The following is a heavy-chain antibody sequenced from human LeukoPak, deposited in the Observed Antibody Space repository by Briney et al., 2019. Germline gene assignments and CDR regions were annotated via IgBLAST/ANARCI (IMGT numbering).Heavy chain of an antibody. J-gene: IGHJ4*02. CDR1: GYTFTSYG. D-gene: IGHD6-19*01. Sequence: SVKVSCKASGYTFTSYGISWVRQAPGQGLEWMGGIIPIFGTANYAQKFQGRVTITTDESTSTAYMELSSLRSDDTAVYYCARRWGSGCFDYWGQGTLVTVSS. CDR2: IIPIFGTA. CDR3: ARRWGSGCFDY. V-gene: IGHV1-69*05.